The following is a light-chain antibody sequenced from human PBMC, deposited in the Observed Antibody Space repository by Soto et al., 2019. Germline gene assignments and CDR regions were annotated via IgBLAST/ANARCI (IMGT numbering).Light chain of an antibody. J-gene: IGKJ1*01. V-gene: IGKV3-11*01. CDR3: HQRQSWPRT. CDR2: HTS. Sequence: EIVMTQSPATLSVSPGERATLSCRASQTVNSRLAWYQHKPGQAPRLLIYHTSNRATGIPARFSGSGSGTDFTLTISSLEPEDFAVYYCHQRQSWPRTFGQGTKVDI. CDR1: QTVNSR.